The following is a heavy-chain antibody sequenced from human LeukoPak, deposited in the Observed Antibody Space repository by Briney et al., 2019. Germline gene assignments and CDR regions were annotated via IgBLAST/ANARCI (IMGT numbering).Heavy chain of an antibody. D-gene: IGHD6-13*01. J-gene: IGHJ6*02. CDR2: IIPIFGIA. CDR3: ARGESSSWCGPMDV. V-gene: IGHV1-69*04. Sequence: SVKVSCKASGGTFSSYAISWVRQAPGQGLEWMGRIIPIFGIANYAQKFQGRVTITADKSTSTAYMELSSLRSEDTAVYYCARGESSSWCGPMDVWGQGTTVTVSS. CDR1: GGTFSSYA.